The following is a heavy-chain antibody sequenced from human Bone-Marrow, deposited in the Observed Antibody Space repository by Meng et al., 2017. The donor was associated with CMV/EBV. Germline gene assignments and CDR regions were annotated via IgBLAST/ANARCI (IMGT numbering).Heavy chain of an antibody. Sequence: SGKVSGKASGFTFTSSGVQWVRQARGQRLEWIGWIVVGSGNTNYAQKFQERVTITRDMSTSTAYMELSSLRSEDAAVYYCAARIHILRVNTQDLSSGEAFDIWGQGTMVTVSS. CDR3: AARIHILRVNTQDLSSGEAFDI. CDR2: IVVGSGNT. V-gene: IGHV1-58*01. CDR1: GFTFTSSG. J-gene: IGHJ3*02. D-gene: IGHD2-15*01.